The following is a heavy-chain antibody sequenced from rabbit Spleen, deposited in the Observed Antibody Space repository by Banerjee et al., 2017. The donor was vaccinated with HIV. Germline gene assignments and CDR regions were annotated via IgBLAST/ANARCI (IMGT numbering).Heavy chain of an antibody. J-gene: IGHJ6*01. CDR3: ARDTDGGAVAYDL. V-gene: IGHV1S45*01. D-gene: IGHD6-1*01. Sequence: QEQLEESGGDLVKPEGSLTLTCTASGFTITNRYWMSWVRRAPGKGLEWIGCIATDIGTTPYASWAKGRFTISKTSSTTVTLQMTSLTAADTATFFCARDTDGGAVAYDLWGPGTLVTVS. CDR2: IATDIGTT. CDR1: GFTITNRYW.